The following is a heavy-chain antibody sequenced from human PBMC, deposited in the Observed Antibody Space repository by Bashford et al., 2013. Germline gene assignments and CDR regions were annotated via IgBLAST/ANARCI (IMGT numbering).Heavy chain of an antibody. Sequence: ASVKVSCKASGYTFSSNHMHWVRQVPGQGLEWMGLINPSGGGTTSAQKFQGRVTMTRDTSTSTAYLELRSLTSDDTAVYYCARDRDFWSGPHGVWGQGTPVTVSS. CDR3: ARDRDFWSGPHGV. D-gene: IGHD3-3*01. V-gene: IGHV1-46*01. CDR1: GYTFSSNH. CDR2: INPSGGGT. J-gene: IGHJ4*02.